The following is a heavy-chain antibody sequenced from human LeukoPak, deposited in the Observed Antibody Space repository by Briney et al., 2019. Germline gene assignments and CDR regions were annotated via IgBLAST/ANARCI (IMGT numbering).Heavy chain of an antibody. CDR3: ARDHSSGWYYYYYGMDV. D-gene: IGHD6-19*01. J-gene: IGHJ6*02. CDR1: GYTFTSYG. CDR2: ISAYNGNT. V-gene: IGHV1-18*01. Sequence: ASVKVSCKASGYTFTSYGISWVRQAPGQGLEWMGWISAYNGNTNYAQKLQGRVTMTTDTSTSTAYMELRGLRSDDTAVYYCARDHSSGWYYYYYGMDVWGQGTTVTVSS.